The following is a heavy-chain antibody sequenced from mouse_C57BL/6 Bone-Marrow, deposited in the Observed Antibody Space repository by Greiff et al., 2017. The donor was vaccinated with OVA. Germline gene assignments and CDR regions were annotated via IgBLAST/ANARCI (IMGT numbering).Heavy chain of an antibody. J-gene: IGHJ3*01. CDR2: IHPNSGST. CDR1: GYTFTRSC. CDR3: ARRCYYGSSLAY. Sequence: QVQLQQPGAELVKPGASVKLSCKASGYTFTRSCMPLFQQRPGHGLEWIGMIHPNSGSTNYNEKFKSKATLTVDKSSSTAYMQLSSLTSEDSAVYYGARRCYYGSSLAYWGQGTLVTVSA. V-gene: IGHV1-64*01. D-gene: IGHD1-1*01.